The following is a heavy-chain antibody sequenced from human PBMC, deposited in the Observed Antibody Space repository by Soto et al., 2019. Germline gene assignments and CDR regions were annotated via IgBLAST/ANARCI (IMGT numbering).Heavy chain of an antibody. CDR3: ARITMVRGVIITGGWFDP. D-gene: IGHD3-10*01. CDR2: IHHDGST. V-gene: IGHV4-4*02. J-gene: IGHJ5*02. Sequence: SETLSLTCAVSGGSISSTTWWSWVRQPPGKGLEWIGEIHHDGSTNYNPSLKSRVIISVDKSKNQFSLKLSSVTAADTAVYYCARITMVRGVIITGGWFDPWGQGTLVTVSS. CDR1: GGSISSTTW.